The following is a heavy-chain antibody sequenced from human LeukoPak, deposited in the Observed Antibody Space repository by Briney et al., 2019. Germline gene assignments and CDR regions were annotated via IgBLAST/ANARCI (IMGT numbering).Heavy chain of an antibody. D-gene: IGHD1-26*01. Sequence: SETLSLTCTVSGGSISSSSYYWGWIRQPPGKGLEWIGSIYYSGNTYYNPSLKSRVTISVDTSKNQFSLKLSSVTAADTAVYYCARHSPVGIFYFDYWGQGTLVTVSS. CDR2: IYYSGNT. V-gene: IGHV4-39*01. CDR1: GGSISSSSYY. CDR3: ARHSPVGIFYFDY. J-gene: IGHJ4*02.